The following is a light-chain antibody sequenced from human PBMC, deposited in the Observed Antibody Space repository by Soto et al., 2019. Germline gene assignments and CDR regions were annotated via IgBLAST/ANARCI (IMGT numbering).Light chain of an antibody. V-gene: IGLV2-23*02. J-gene: IGLJ2*01. CDR3: ASYEGSTTFLIV. CDR2: EVT. CDR1: STDIGNYNH. Sequence: QSALTQPASVSGSPGQSITISCTGTSTDIGNYNHVSWYQQHPGKAPKLMIYEVTQRPSDISNRFSGSKSGNTAFLTISGLQAEDEADYYCASYEGSTTFLIVFGGGPQLTVL.